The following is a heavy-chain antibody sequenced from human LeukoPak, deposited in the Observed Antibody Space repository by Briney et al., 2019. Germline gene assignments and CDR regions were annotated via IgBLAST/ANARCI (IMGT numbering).Heavy chain of an antibody. J-gene: IGHJ4*02. Sequence: NTGGSLRLSCAASGFSFYNYEMNWVRQQPGTGLEWIGYIYYTGTTYYNPSLQSRVTMSVDTSKNQFSLKLSSVTAADTAVYYCARQTYYHDRSGYSRPETWGQGTLVTVSS. CDR2: IYYTGTT. CDR1: GFSFYNYE. V-gene: IGHV4-59*04. D-gene: IGHD3-22*01. CDR3: ARQTYYHDRSGYSRPET.